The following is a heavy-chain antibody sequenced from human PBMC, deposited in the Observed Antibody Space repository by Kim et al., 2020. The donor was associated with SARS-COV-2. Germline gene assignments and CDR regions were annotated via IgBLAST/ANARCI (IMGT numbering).Heavy chain of an antibody. CDR1: GFTFSSYG. V-gene: IGHV3-23*01. Sequence: GGSLRLSCAASGFTFSSYGMSWVRQAPGKGLEWVSTISTSGTNTYYADSVKGRFTISRDNSKNTLYLQMNSLRAEDTAVYFCAGRSSGWSSDYWGQGTLVTVSS. CDR2: ISTSGTNT. J-gene: IGHJ4*02. D-gene: IGHD6-19*01. CDR3: AGRSSGWSSDY.